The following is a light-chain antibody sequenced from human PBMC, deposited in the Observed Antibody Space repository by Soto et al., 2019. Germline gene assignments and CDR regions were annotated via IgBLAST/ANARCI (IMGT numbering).Light chain of an antibody. Sequence: QSVLTQPPSASGTPGQRVTISCSGSSSNIGSNVVNWYQQLPGTAPKLLIYDNNNRPSGVPDRFSGSKSGTSASLAITGLQAEDEADYYCQSYDGSLSGPVVFGGGTQLTVL. CDR3: QSYDGSLSGPVV. CDR1: SSNIGSNV. V-gene: IGLV1-44*01. CDR2: DNN. J-gene: IGLJ2*01.